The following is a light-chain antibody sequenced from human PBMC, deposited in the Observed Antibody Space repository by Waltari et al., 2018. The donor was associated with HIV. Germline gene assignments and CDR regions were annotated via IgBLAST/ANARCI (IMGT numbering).Light chain of an antibody. V-gene: IGLV7-43*01. CDR1: TGAVHSGYY. CDR3: LLYYGGTQLV. CDR2: STS. J-gene: IGLJ2*01. Sequence: QTVVTQEPSLTVSPGGTVTLTCASSTGAVHSGYYPNWFQQKPGQAPRALIYSTSNKHPWTPARFSGSLLGGKAALTLSGVQPEDEAEYYCLLYYGGTQLVFGGGTKLTVL.